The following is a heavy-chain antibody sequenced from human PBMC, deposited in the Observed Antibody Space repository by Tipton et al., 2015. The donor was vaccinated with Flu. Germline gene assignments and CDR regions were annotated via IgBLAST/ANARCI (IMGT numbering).Heavy chain of an antibody. D-gene: IGHD2-21*01. CDR2: IYPSGTT. V-gene: IGHV4-39*01. J-gene: IGHJ4*02. Sequence: TLSLTCTVSSGSIRSTNYFCAWIRQPPGKRLELIGSIYPSGTTYYNPSLKSRVTISVDTSKNQFSLKLRSVTAADTAVYYCARIAYCGAGCHTFYFDSWGQGTLVTVSS. CDR1: SGSIRSTNYF. CDR3: ARIAYCGAGCHTFYFDS.